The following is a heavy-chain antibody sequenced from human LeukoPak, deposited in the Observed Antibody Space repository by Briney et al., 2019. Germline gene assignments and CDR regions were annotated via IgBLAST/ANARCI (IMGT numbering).Heavy chain of an antibody. CDR2: ISSSSSYI. D-gene: IGHD2-2*01. J-gene: IGHJ4*02. Sequence: GGSLRLSCAASGFTFSSYSMNWVRQAPGKGLEWVSSISSSSSYIYYADSVKGRFTISRDNAKNSLYLQMNSLGAEDTAVYYCASSTSSTSEYDYWGQGTLVTVSS. CDR3: ASSTSSTSEYDY. CDR1: GFTFSSYS. V-gene: IGHV3-21*01.